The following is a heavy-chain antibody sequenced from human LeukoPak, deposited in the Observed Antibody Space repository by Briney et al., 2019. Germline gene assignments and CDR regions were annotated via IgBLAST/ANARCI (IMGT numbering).Heavy chain of an antibody. CDR1: GFTFSSYS. CDR3: ARDETVATPFDY. CDR2: ISSSSSYI. D-gene: IGHD5-12*01. J-gene: IGHJ4*02. Sequence: GGSLRLSCAASGFTFSSYSMNWVRQAPGKGLEWVSSISSSSSYIYYADSVKGRFTISRDNAKNSLYLQMNSLRAEDTAVYYCARDETVATPFDYWGQGILVTVSS. V-gene: IGHV3-21*01.